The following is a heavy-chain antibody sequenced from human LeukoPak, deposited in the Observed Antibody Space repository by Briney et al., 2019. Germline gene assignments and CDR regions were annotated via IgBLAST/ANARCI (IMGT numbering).Heavy chain of an antibody. CDR2: IIPILGIA. V-gene: IGHV1-69*02. Sequence: ASVKVSCKASGYTFTGYYMHWVRQAPGQGLEWMGRIIPILGIANYAQKFQGRVTITADKSTSTAYMELSSLRSEDTAVYYCARRGSGFDYWGQGTLVTVSS. J-gene: IGHJ4*02. CDR1: GYTFTGYY. CDR3: ARRGSGFDY. D-gene: IGHD2-15*01.